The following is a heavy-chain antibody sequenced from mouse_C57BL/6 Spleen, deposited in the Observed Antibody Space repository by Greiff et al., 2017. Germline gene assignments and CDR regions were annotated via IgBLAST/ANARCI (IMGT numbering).Heavy chain of an antibody. CDR2: IYPGDGDT. J-gene: IGHJ4*01. CDR1: GYAFSSSW. V-gene: IGHV1-82*01. D-gene: IGHD2-4*01. CDR3: AREGVYYDYPYAMDY. Sequence: QVQLQQSGPELVKPGASVKISCKASGYAFSSSWMNWVKQRPGKGLEWIGRIYPGDGDTNYNGKFKGKATLTADKSSSTAYMQLSSLTSEDSAVYFCAREGVYYDYPYAMDYWGQGTSVTGSS.